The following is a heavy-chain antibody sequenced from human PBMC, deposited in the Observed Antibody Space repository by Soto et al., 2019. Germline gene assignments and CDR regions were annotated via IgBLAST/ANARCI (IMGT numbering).Heavy chain of an antibody. Sequence: QIQLVESGGGVVQPGRSLRLSCAASGFTFNTYGFNWVRQAPGKGLEWVAVIWYDGNTKYYADSVKGRFTISRDNLKNTLYLQMNSLTAEDTAVYYCARPLVAPVAGPYCYGMDVWGQGTTVTVSS. J-gene: IGHJ6*02. V-gene: IGHV3-33*01. CDR2: IWYDGNTK. CDR3: ARPLVAPVAGPYCYGMDV. D-gene: IGHD6-19*01. CDR1: GFTFNTYG.